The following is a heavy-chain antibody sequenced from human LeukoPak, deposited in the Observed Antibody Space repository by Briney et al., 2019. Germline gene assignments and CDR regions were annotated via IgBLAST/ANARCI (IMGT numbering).Heavy chain of an antibody. D-gene: IGHD4-17*01. J-gene: IGHJ5*02. Sequence: SETLSLTCAVYGGSFSGYYWSWIRQPPGKGLEWIGEINHSGSTNYNPSLKSRVTISVDTSKNQFSLKLSSVTAADTAVYYCARINPHGVRKGWFDPWGQGTLVTVSS. V-gene: IGHV4-34*01. CDR3: ARINPHGVRKGWFDP. CDR1: GGSFSGYY. CDR2: INHSGST.